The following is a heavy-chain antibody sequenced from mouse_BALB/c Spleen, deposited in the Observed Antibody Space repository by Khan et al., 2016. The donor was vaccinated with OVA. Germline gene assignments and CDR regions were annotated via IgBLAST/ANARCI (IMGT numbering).Heavy chain of an antibody. Sequence: QLQQSGPGLVKPSQSLSLTCTATGYSITSGYGRYWIRQLPGNKLEWMGNISYSGSTNYNPSFKSRISITRDTSKNQFFLQLNSVTTEDTATYYCARTASIEYWGQGTTLTVSS. J-gene: IGHJ4*01. CDR1: GYSITSGYG. CDR2: ISYSGST. V-gene: IGHV3-1*02. D-gene: IGHD1-2*01. CDR3: ARTASIEY.